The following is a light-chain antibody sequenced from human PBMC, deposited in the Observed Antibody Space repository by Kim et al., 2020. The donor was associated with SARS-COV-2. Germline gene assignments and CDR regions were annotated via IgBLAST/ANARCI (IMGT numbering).Light chain of an antibody. Sequence: VSLGERATLSCRASHSVASNLAWYQQKPGQAPRLVIYAASTRATGLSGRFSGSGFGTEFTLTINSLQSEDFAVYYCQQYNSWPRTFGQGTKVDIK. CDR1: HSVASN. J-gene: IGKJ1*01. CDR2: AAS. V-gene: IGKV3-15*01. CDR3: QQYNSWPRT.